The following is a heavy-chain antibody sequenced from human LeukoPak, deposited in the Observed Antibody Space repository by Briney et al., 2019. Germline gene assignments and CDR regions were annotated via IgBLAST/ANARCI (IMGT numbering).Heavy chain of an antibody. CDR3: ARDLARGSSGYPHDY. V-gene: IGHV1-18*01. D-gene: IGHD3-22*01. J-gene: IGHJ4*02. Sequence: ASVKVSCKTSGYSFTTYGITWVRQAPGQGLEWMGWISTYNGNTNYAQMLQGRVTMTTDTSTSTAYMELRSLTSDDTAVYYCARDLARGSSGYPHDYWGQGTLVAVSS. CDR1: GYSFTTYG. CDR2: ISTYNGNT.